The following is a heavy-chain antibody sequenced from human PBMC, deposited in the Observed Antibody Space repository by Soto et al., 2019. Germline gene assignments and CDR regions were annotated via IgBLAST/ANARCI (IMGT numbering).Heavy chain of an antibody. CDR3: ARDFTDSSGPTLGMGV. D-gene: IGHD6-19*01. V-gene: IGHV4-31*03. CDR2: IYYSGST. Sequence: SETLSLTCTVSGGSISSGGYYWSWIRQHPGKGLEWIGYIYYSGSTYYNPSLKSRVTISVDTPNSQFSLNLSSVTAADTAVYYCARDFTDSSGPTLGMGVWGQGTTVT. CDR1: GGSISSGGYY. J-gene: IGHJ6*02.